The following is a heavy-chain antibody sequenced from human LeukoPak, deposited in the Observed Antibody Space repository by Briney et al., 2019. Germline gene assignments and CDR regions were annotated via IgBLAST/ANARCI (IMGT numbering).Heavy chain of an antibody. CDR1: GYTFTSYY. V-gene: IGHV1-46*01. J-gene: IGHJ4*02. D-gene: IGHD5-18*01. CDR3: ARDGYGLPFDY. Sequence: ASVKVSCKASGYTFTSYYMHRVRQAPGQGLEWMGIINPSGGSTSYAQKFQGRVTMTRDTSTSTVYMELSSLRSEDTAVYYCARDGYGLPFDYWGQGTLVTVSS. CDR2: INPSGGST.